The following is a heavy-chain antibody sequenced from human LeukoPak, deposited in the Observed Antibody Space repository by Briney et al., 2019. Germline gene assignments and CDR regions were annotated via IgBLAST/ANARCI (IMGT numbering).Heavy chain of an antibody. J-gene: IGHJ4*02. CDR3: AKFGTAGPHFDY. Sequence: PGGSLRLSCAASGFTFSSYAMSWVRQAPGRGLEWVSAISGSGGSTYYADSVKGRFTISRDNSKNTLYLQMNSLRAEDTAVYYCAKFGTAGPHFDYWDQGTLVTVSS. V-gene: IGHV3-23*01. CDR2: ISGSGGST. CDR1: GFTFSSYA. D-gene: IGHD6-13*01.